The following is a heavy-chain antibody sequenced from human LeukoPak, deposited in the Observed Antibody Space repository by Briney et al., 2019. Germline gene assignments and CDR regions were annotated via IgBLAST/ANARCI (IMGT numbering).Heavy chain of an antibody. D-gene: IGHD3-22*01. Sequence: PGGSLRLSCAASGFTFSSYGMHWVRQAPGKRLEWVAVISYDGSNKYYADSVKGRFTISRDNSKNTLYLQMNSLRAEDTAVYYCAKGGKYSSGYENDYWGQGTLVTVSS. J-gene: IGHJ4*02. CDR3: AKGGKYSSGYENDY. CDR1: GFTFSSYG. V-gene: IGHV3-30*18. CDR2: ISYDGSNK.